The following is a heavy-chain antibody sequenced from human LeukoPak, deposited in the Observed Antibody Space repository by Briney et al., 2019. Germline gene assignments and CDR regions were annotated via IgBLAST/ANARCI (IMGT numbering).Heavy chain of an antibody. Sequence: ASVKVSCKASGYTFTGYYMHWVRQAPGQGLEWMGWINPNSGGTNYAQKFQGRVTMTRDTSISTAYMELSRLRSDDTAVYYCARANHVGDYYGSRSYYFDYWGQGTLVTVSS. V-gene: IGHV1-2*02. CDR3: ARANHVGDYYGSRSYYFDY. D-gene: IGHD3-10*01. CDR2: INPNSGGT. CDR1: GYTFTGYY. J-gene: IGHJ4*02.